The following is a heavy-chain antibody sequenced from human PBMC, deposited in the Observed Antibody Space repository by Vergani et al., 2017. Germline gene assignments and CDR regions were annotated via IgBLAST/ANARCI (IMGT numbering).Heavy chain of an antibody. CDR3: ATRLEVVVVAATPDY. Sequence: EVQLVESGGGLVQPGGSLRLSCAASGFTFSSYWMSWVRQAPGKGLEWVANIKQDGSEKYYVDSVKGRFTISRDNAKNSLYLQMNSLRAEDTAVYYCATRLEVVVVAATPDYWGQGTLVTVSS. J-gene: IGHJ4*02. CDR2: IKQDGSEK. CDR1: GFTFSSYW. V-gene: IGHV3-7*03. D-gene: IGHD2-15*01.